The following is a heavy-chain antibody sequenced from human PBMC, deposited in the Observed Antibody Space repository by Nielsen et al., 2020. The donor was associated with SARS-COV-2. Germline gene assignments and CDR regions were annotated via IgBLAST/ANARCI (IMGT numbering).Heavy chain of an antibody. CDR2: ISYDGGNI. Sequence: GESLKISCVASGFTFTNYGMHWGRQAPGKGLEWVAVISYDGGNINYADSVKGRFTISRDNSKNTLFLQMNSLRAEDTAIYYCAKAGRTYSSTWYLEYWGQGALVTVSS. J-gene: IGHJ4*02. V-gene: IGHV3-30*18. CDR3: AKAGRTYSSTWYLEY. D-gene: IGHD6-13*01. CDR1: GFTFTNYG.